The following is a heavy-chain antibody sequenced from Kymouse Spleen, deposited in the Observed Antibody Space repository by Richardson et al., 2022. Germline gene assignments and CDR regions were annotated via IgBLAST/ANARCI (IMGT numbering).Heavy chain of an antibody. CDR1: GGSFSGYY. CDR2: INHSGST. CDR3: AREGAAAGHYYGMDV. Sequence: QVQLQQWGAGLLKPSETLSLTCAVYGGSFSGYYWSWIRQPPGKGLEWIGEINHSGSTNYNPSLKSRVTISVDTSKNQFSLKLSSVTAADTAVYYCAREGAAAGHYYGMDVWGQGTTVTVSS. J-gene: IGHJ6*02. V-gene: IGHV4-34*01. D-gene: IGHD6-13*01.